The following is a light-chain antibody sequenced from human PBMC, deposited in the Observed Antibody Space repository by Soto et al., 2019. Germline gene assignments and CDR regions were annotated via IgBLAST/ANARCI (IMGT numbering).Light chain of an antibody. V-gene: IGLV2-14*01. J-gene: IGLJ2*01. CDR2: EVT. CDR1: RDHIGAYDY. CDR3: NSYTNSSAVV. Sequence: QSALTQHASVSGSPGQSITISCAGTRDHIGAYDYVSWYQQHPGNAPKLLVYEVTNRPSGVSDRFSGSKSGNTASLTISGLQAEDEADYYCNSYTNSSAVVFGGRTKGTVL.